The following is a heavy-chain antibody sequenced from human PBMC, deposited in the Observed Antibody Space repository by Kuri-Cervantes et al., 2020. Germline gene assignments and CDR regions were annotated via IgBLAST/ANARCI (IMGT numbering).Heavy chain of an antibody. V-gene: IGHV3-30*18. Sequence: GGSLRLSCAASGFTFSSYGMHWVRQAPGKGLEWVAVISYDGSNKYYADSVKGRFTISRDNSKNTLYLQMNSLRAGDTAVYYCAKARYCSGGSCYSPMDVWGQGTTVTVSS. CDR1: GFTFSSYG. J-gene: IGHJ6*02. D-gene: IGHD2-15*01. CDR3: AKARYCSGGSCYSPMDV. CDR2: ISYDGSNK.